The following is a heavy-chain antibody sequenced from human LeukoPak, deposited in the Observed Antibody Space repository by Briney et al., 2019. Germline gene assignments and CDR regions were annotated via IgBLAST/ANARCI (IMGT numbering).Heavy chain of an antibody. CDR2: ISAYNGNT. D-gene: IGHD3-10*01. Sequence: ASVTVTCKASGYTFTTYGISWVRQAPGQGLERMGWISAYNGNTNYAQKLQGRVTITTDTSTSTAYMELRSLRSDDTAVYYCARDESHYYGSGSYYPDYWGQGTLVTVSS. J-gene: IGHJ4*02. V-gene: IGHV1-18*01. CDR1: GYTFTTYG. CDR3: ARDESHYYGSGSYYPDY.